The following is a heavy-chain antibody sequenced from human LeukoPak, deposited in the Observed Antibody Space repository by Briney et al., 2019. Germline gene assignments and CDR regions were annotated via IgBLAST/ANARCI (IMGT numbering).Heavy chain of an antibody. CDR2: INHSGST. Sequence: SETLSLTCAVYGGSFSGYYWSWIRQPPGKGLEWIGEINHSGSTNYNPSLKSRVTISVDTSKNQFSLKLSSVTAADTAVYYCARKATVTIAWYYYYYMDVWGKGTTVTVSS. D-gene: IGHD4-17*01. J-gene: IGHJ6*03. V-gene: IGHV4-34*01. CDR1: GGSFSGYY. CDR3: ARKATVTIAWYYYYYMDV.